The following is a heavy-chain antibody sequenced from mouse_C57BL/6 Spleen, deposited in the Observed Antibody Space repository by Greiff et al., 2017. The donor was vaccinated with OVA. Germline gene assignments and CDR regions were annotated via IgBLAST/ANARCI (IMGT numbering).Heavy chain of an antibody. CDR1: GYTFTSYW. Sequence: QVQLKQPGAELVKPGASVKLSCKASGYTFTSYWMHWVKQRPGRGLEWIGRIDPNSGGTKYNEKFKSKATLTVDKPSSTAYMQLSSLTSDDSAVYYCARLYDGYYPFDDWGQGTTLTVSS. CDR3: ARLYDGYYPFDD. J-gene: IGHJ2*01. V-gene: IGHV1-72*01. CDR2: IDPNSGGT. D-gene: IGHD2-3*01.